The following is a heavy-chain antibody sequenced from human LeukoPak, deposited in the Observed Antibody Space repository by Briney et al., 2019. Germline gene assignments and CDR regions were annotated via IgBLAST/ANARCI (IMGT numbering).Heavy chain of an antibody. J-gene: IGHJ6*02. CDR1: GFTFSSYA. CDR3: ANGGYCSGGSCYSYYYYYGMDV. V-gene: IGHV3-23*01. D-gene: IGHD2-15*01. CDR2: ISGSGGST. Sequence: GGSLRLSCAASGFTFSSYAMSWVRQAPGKGLEWVSAISGSGGSTCYADSVKGRFTISRDNSKNTLYLQMNSLRAEDTAVYYCANGGYCSGGSCYSYYYYYGMDVWGQGTTVTVSS.